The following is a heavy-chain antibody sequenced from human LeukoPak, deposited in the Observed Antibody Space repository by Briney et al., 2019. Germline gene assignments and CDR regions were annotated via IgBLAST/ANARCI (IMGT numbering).Heavy chain of an antibody. CDR3: TTDRTVGYCSGGSCYSDAFDI. CDR2: IYSGGFT. D-gene: IGHD2-15*01. CDR1: EFTVSNNY. J-gene: IGHJ3*02. Sequence: GGSLRLSCAASEFTVSNNYMSWVRQAPGKGLEWVSVIYSGGFTFYADSVKGRFTISRDKSKNTLYLQMNSLKTEDTAVYYCTTDRTVGYCSGGSCYSDAFDIWGQGTMVTVSS. V-gene: IGHV3-66*01.